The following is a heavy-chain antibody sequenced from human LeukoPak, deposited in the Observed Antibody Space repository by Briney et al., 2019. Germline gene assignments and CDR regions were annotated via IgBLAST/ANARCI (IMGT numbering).Heavy chain of an antibody. D-gene: IGHD6-13*01. J-gene: IGHJ4*02. V-gene: IGHV3-23*01. CDR2: VSGSGGST. CDR3: AKGVGYSSSWYAPTY. CDR1: GFTFSSYA. Sequence: GGSLRPSCAASGFTFSSYAMSWVRQAPGKGLEWVSAVSGSGGSTYYADSVKGRFTISRDNSKNTLYLQMNSLRAEDTAVYYCAKGVGYSSSWYAPTYWGQGTLVTVSS.